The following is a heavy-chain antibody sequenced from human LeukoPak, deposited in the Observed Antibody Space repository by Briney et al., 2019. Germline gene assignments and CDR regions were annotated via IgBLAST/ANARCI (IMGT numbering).Heavy chain of an antibody. Sequence: PGGSLRLSCAASGFTFSGYSMNWVRQAPGRGLEWVSSISSTSTYIDYADSVKGRFTISRDNAKNSLFLQMDSLRAEDTAVYYCARVGDPTHLRFLEWLLRSGAFDIWGQGTMVTVSS. J-gene: IGHJ3*02. CDR2: ISSTSTYI. CDR3: ARVGDPTHLRFLEWLLRSGAFDI. CDR1: GFTFSGYS. D-gene: IGHD3-3*01. V-gene: IGHV3-21*01.